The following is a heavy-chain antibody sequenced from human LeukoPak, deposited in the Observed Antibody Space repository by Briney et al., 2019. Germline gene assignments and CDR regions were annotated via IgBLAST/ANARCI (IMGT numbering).Heavy chain of an antibody. Sequence: PSETLSLTCTVSGGSISSSSYYWGWIRQPPGKGLEWIATMHYNGRTYNNPSLRSRVTISMDTSKNEFSLKLSSVTAADTAVYYCARDQGYEAFDIWGQGTMVTVSS. CDR3: ARDQGYEAFDI. CDR1: GGSISSSSYY. CDR2: MHYNGRT. J-gene: IGHJ3*02. V-gene: IGHV4-39*02. D-gene: IGHD5-12*01.